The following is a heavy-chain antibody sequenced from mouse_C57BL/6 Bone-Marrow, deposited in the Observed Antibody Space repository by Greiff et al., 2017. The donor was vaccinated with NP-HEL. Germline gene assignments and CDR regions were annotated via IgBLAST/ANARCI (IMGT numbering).Heavy chain of an antibody. CDR2: INYDGSST. Sequence: DVKLVESEGGLVQPGSSMKLSCTASGFTFSDYYMAWVRQVPEKGLEWVANINYDGSSTYYLDSFKSRFIISRDNAKNILYLQMSSLKSEDTATYYCAREGGLRRRTYDMDYWGQGTSGTVSS. CDR1: GFTFSDYY. V-gene: IGHV5-16*01. J-gene: IGHJ4*01. D-gene: IGHD2-4*01. CDR3: AREGGLRRRTYDMDY.